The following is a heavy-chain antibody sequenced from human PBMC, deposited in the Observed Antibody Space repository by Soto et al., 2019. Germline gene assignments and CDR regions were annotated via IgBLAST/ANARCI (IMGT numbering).Heavy chain of an antibody. CDR1: GFTFSSYA. V-gene: IGHV3-23*01. CDR3: AKQQGPGTPYYYAMDV. Sequence: EVQLLESGGGSVQPGGSLRLSCAASGFTFSSYAMSWVRQAPGKGLEWVSVIRSSGDRTYYADSVKGRFTISRDNSKNTLYMQMNSLRAEDTAVYYCAKQQGPGTPYYYAMDVWGQGTTVTVSS. D-gene: IGHD1-1*01. CDR2: IRSSGDRT. J-gene: IGHJ6*02.